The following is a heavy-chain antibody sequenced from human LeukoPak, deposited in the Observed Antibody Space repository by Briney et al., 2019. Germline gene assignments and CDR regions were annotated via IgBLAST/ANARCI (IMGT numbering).Heavy chain of an antibody. CDR1: GFTFSSYS. Sequence: GGSLRLSCAASGFTFSSYSMNWVSQAPGKGLEWVSSISSSSSYIHYTDSVKGRFTISRDNAKNSLYLQMNSLRAEDTAVYYCARDHQEYCSGGSCTYFDYWGQGTLVTVSS. CDR2: ISSSSSYI. J-gene: IGHJ4*02. CDR3: ARDHQEYCSGGSCTYFDY. V-gene: IGHV3-21*01. D-gene: IGHD2-15*01.